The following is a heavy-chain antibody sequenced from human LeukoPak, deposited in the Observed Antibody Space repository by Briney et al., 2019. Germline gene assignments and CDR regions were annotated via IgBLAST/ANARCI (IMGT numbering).Heavy chain of an antibody. CDR3: ARQTYYYDSSGGDY. CDR1: GGSISSSNW. CDR2: IYHSGST. D-gene: IGHD3-22*01. Sequence: SGTLSLTCAVSGGSISSSNWWSWVRQPPGKGLEWIGEIYHSGSTNYNPSLKSRVTISVDKSKNQFSLKLSSVTAADTAVYYCARQTYYYDSSGGDYWGQGTLVTVSS. J-gene: IGHJ4*02. V-gene: IGHV4-4*02.